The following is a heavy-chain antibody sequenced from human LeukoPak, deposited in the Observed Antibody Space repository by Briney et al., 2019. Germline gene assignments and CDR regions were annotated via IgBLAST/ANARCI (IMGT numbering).Heavy chain of an antibody. CDR1: GGSISSYY. CDR2: IYTSGST. J-gene: IGHJ4*02. D-gene: IGHD4-11*01. V-gene: IGHV4-4*07. CDR3: ARVAHSNYIETFDY. Sequence: SETLSLICTVSGGSISSYYWSWIRQPAGKGLEWIGRIYTSGSTNYNPSLKSRVTMSVDTSKNQFSLKLSSVTAADTAVYYCARVAHSNYIETFDYWGQGTLVTVSS.